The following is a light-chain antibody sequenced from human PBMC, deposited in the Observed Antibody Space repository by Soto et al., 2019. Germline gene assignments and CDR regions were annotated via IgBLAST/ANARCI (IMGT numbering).Light chain of an antibody. CDR3: QSYDSSLSGHVV. CDR1: SSNIGAGYD. CDR2: GNS. V-gene: IGLV1-40*01. Sequence: QSALTQPPSVSGAPGQRVTISCTGSSSNIGAGYDVHWYQQLPGTAPKRLIYGNSNRPSGVPDRFSGSKSGTSASLAITGLQAEVESDYYCQSYDSSLSGHVVFGGGTRLTV. J-gene: IGLJ2*01.